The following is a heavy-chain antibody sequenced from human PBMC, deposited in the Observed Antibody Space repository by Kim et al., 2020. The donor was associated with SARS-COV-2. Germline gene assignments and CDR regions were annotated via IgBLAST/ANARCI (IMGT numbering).Heavy chain of an antibody. CDR1: GGSISSYY. CDR3: ARVWGAGYSSGWYYYDYYMDV. D-gene: IGHD6-19*01. CDR2: IYYSGST. V-gene: IGHV4-59*08. Sequence: SETLSLTCTVSGGSISSYYLSWIRQPPGKGLEWIGYIYYSGSTNYNPSLKSRVTISVDTSKNQFSLKLSSVTAADTAVYYCARVWGAGYSSGWYYYDYYMDVWGKGTPVTVSS. J-gene: IGHJ6*03.